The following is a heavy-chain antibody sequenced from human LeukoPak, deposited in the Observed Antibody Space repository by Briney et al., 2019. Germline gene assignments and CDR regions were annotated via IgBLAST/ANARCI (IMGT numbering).Heavy chain of an antibody. CDR3: ARGEAYYYDSTGPDYYYYYGMDV. D-gene: IGHD3-22*01. CDR1: GFTFSSYG. CDR2: IWYDGSNK. J-gene: IGHJ6*02. V-gene: IGHV3-33*01. Sequence: GGSLRLSCAASGFTFSSYGMHWVRQAPGKGLEWVAVIWYDGSNKYYADSVKGRFTISRDNSKNTLYLQMNSLRAEDTAVYYCARGEAYYYDSTGPDYYYYYGMDVWGQGTTVTVSS.